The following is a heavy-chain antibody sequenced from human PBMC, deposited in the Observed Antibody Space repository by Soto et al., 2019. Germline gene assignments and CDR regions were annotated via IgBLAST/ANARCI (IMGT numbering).Heavy chain of an antibody. Sequence: QVQLQQWGAGLVKPSETLSLSCAVYGQSFSGHSWAWIRQPPGKGLEWSGEINESGSTYYNPSLKSRVTISTETSKNQFSLKLSSVSAADTAAYFCARGSGIVALPGELEDVKYDYWGQGTLVNVSS. D-gene: IGHD1-1*01. CDR3: ARGSGIVALPGELEDVKYDY. CDR1: GQSFSGHS. J-gene: IGHJ4*02. V-gene: IGHV4-34*01. CDR2: INESGST.